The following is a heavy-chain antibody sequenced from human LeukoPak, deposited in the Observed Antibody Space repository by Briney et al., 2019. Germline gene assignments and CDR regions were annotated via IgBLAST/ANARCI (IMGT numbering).Heavy chain of an antibody. Sequence: GGSLRLSCAASGFTFSSYSMNWVRQAPGKGLEWVSSISSSSSYIYYADSVKGRFTISRDNSKGTVYLQMNSLRPEDTAVYYCAKDDAWLQYGNWGRGTLVTVSS. CDR2: ISSSSSYI. D-gene: IGHD5-24*01. CDR3: AKDDAWLQYGN. CDR1: GFTFSSYS. V-gene: IGHV3-21*04. J-gene: IGHJ4*02.